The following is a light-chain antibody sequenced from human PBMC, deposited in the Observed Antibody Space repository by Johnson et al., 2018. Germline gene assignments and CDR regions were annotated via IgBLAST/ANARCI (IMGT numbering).Light chain of an antibody. J-gene: IGLJ1*01. Sequence: QSVLTQPPSVSAAPGQKVTISCSGSSSNIGNNYVSWYQQLPGTAPKLLIYENNKRPSGIPDRFSGSKSGTSATLGITGLQTGDEADYYCGTWDSSLSAVYVFGTGTKDAVL. CDR1: SSNIGNNY. CDR3: GTWDSSLSAVYV. CDR2: ENN. V-gene: IGLV1-51*02.